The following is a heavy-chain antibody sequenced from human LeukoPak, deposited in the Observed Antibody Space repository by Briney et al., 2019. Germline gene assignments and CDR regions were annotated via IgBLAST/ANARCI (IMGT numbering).Heavy chain of an antibody. CDR2: IYYSGST. V-gene: IGHV4-59*01. D-gene: IGHD3-3*01. Sequence: SETLSLTCTVSGGSISSYYWSWIRQPPGKGLEWIGYIYYSGSTNYNPSLKSRVTISVDTSKNQFSLKLSSVTAADTAVYYCARGRRYYDFWSGSHFDYWGQGTLVTVSS. J-gene: IGHJ4*02. CDR3: ARGRRYYDFWSGSHFDY. CDR1: GGSISSYY.